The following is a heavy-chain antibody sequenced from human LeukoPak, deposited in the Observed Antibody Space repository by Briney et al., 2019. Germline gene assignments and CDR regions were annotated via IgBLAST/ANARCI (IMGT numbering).Heavy chain of an antibody. J-gene: IGHJ4*02. V-gene: IGHV3-23*01. CDR2: ISGSGGST. Sequence: QPGGSLRLSCAASGFTFSSYAMSWVRQAPRKGLEWVSAISGSGGSTYYADSVKGRFTISRDNSKNTLYLQMNSLRAEDTAVYYCAKDFIFFRDIVVVPAAIPLGDYWGQGTLVTVSS. D-gene: IGHD2-2*01. CDR1: GFTFSSYA. CDR3: AKDFIFFRDIVVVPAAIPLGDY.